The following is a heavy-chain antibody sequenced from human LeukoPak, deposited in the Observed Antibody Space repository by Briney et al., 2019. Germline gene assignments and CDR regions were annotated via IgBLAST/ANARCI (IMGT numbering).Heavy chain of an antibody. CDR1: GYTFTSYG. CDR2: ISAYNGNT. Sequence: ASVKVSCKASGYTFTSYGISWVRQAPGQGLEWMGWISAYNGNTNYAQKLQGRVTMTTDTSTSTAYMELRSLRSDDTALYYCAKDTGSGWSGSTDPIDYWGQGTLVTVSS. CDR3: AKDTGSGWSGSTDPIDY. V-gene: IGHV1-18*01. J-gene: IGHJ4*02. D-gene: IGHD6-19*01.